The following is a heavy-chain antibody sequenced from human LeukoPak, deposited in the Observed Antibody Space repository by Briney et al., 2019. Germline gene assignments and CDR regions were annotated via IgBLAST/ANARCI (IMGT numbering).Heavy chain of an antibody. CDR1: GFTFSNYA. CDR3: ARDRSSYEYYFDH. Sequence: GGSLRLSCAVSGFTFSNYAMHWVRQAPGKGLEWVAVISYDGSNKYYADSVKGRFTISRDNSKNTLYLQMNSLRAEDTAVFYCARDRSSYEYYFDHWGQGTLVTVSS. V-gene: IGHV3-30-3*01. CDR2: ISYDGSNK. J-gene: IGHJ4*02. D-gene: IGHD5-12*01.